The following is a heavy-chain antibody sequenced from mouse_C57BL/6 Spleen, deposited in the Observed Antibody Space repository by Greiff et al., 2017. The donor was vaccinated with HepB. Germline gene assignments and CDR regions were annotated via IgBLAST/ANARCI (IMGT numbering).Heavy chain of an antibody. CDR3: ARGPLYYGSDY. CDR1: GYTFTSYW. D-gene: IGHD1-1*01. J-gene: IGHJ2*01. V-gene: IGHV1-52*01. CDR2: IDPSDSET. Sequence: QVQLQQPGAELVRPGSSVKLSCKASGYTFTSYWMHWVKQRPIQGLEWIGNIDPSDSETHYNQKFKDKATLTVDKSSSTAYMQLSSLTSEDSAVYYCARGPLYYGSDYWGQGTTLTVSS.